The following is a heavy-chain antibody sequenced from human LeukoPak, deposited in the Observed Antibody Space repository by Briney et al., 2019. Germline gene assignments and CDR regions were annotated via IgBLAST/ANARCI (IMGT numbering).Heavy chain of an antibody. CDR2: IYYSGST. V-gene: IGHV4-39*01. CDR3: ARLKRGRFLEWLSPSWFDP. CDR1: GGSISSSSYY. Sequence: SETLSLTCTVSGGSISSSSYYWVWIRQPPGKGLEWIGSIYYSGSTYYNPSLKSRVTISVDTSKNQFSLKLSSVTAADTAVYYCARLKRGRFLEWLSPSWFDPWGQGTLVTVSS. D-gene: IGHD3-3*01. J-gene: IGHJ5*02.